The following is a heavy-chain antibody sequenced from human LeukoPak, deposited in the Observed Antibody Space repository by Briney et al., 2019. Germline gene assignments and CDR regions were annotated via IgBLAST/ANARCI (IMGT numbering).Heavy chain of an antibody. V-gene: IGHV1-2*02. CDR3: ARERGTLAVAGDAFDI. CDR2: INPNSGGT. CDR1: GYTFTGYY. J-gene: IGHJ3*02. D-gene: IGHD6-19*01. Sequence: ASVKVSCKASGYTFTGYYMHWVRQAPGQGLEWMGWINPNSGGTNYAQKFQGRVTMTRDTSINTAYMEVRRLTSDDTAVYYCARERGTLAVAGDAFDIWGQGTMVTVSS.